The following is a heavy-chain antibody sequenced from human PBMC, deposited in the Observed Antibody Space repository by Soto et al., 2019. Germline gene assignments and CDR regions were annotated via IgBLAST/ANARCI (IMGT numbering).Heavy chain of an antibody. CDR3: ARDKYCSGGSCRKNWFDP. Sequence: SETLSLTCVVSGGSISDSDWWSWVRQPPGKGLEWIGEIFHSGGTNYNPSLKSRVTMSVDKSKNQFSLKLNSVTAADTAVYYCARDKYCSGGSCRKNWFDPWGQGTLVTVSS. V-gene: IGHV4-4*02. CDR2: IFHSGGT. D-gene: IGHD2-15*01. CDR1: GGSISDSDW. J-gene: IGHJ5*02.